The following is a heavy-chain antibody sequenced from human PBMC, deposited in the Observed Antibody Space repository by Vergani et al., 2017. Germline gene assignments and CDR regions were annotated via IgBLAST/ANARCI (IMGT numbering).Heavy chain of an antibody. J-gene: IGHJ5*02. CDR2: IIPIRGSV. V-gene: IGHV1-69*01. D-gene: IGHD2-2*01. CDR1: GGTFSSYA. Sequence: QVHLEQSGAEVKKPGSSVKVSCKASGGTFSSYAIRWVRQARGQGFEYMGGIIPIRGSVNYAQKFRDRVTITADASMTTGYMELRGLTSADTGVYYCARDYCSSNSGYLSWFDPWGQGTLVTVSS. CDR3: ARDYCSSNSGYLSWFDP.